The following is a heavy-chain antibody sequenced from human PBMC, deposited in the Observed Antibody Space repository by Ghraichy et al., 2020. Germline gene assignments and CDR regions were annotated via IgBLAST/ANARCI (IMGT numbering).Heavy chain of an antibody. J-gene: IGHJ4*02. CDR1: GFTFSSYA. D-gene: IGHD6-13*01. CDR2: ISTSGGST. V-gene: IGHV3-23*01. Sequence: GESLNISCAASGFTFSSYAMTWVRQAPGKGLEWVSAISTSGGSTYYADSVKGWFTISRDNSKNTLYLQMNSLRAEDTAVYYCAKDQGIASFDYWGQGTLVTVSS. CDR3: AKDQGIASFDY.